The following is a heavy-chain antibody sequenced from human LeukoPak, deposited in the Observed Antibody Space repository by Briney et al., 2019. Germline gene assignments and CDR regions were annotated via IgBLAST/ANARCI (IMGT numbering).Heavy chain of an antibody. J-gene: IGHJ2*01. CDR1: GETFLCYY. D-gene: IGHD6-13*01. CDR3: AREHKAAAAGTRYFDL. Sequence: ASVNVPCKASGETFLCYYMHWVRPAPGQGLEWMGIINPSGGSTSYAQKFQGRVTMTRDTSTRTVYMELSSLRSEDTAVYYCAREHKAAAAGTRYFDLWGRGTLVTVSS. V-gene: IGHV1-46*01. CDR2: INPSGGST.